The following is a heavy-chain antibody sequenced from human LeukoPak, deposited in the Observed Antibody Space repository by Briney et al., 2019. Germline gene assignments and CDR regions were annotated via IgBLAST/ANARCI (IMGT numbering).Heavy chain of an antibody. CDR3: ARDLGDIVVVVAATPHNWFDP. Sequence: SETLSLTCTVSGGSISSSSYYWGWIRQPPGKGLEWIGSIYYSGSTYYNPSLKSRVTISVDTSKNQFSLKLSSVTAADTAVYYCARDLGDIVVVVAATPHNWFDPWGQGTLVTVSS. CDR1: GGSISSSSYY. CDR2: IYYSGST. D-gene: IGHD2-15*01. J-gene: IGHJ5*02. V-gene: IGHV4-39*07.